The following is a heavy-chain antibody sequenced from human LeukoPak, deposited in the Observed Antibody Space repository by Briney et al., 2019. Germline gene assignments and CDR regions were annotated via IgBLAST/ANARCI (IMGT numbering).Heavy chain of an antibody. CDR1: GYTFTTYS. CDR2: IYPGDSDT. V-gene: IGHV5-51*01. Sequence: GESLQISCKGSGYTFTTYSIGWVRQMPGKGLEWMGIIYPGDSDTRYSPSFQGQVTISADKSTSTAYLQWSSLKASDTAIYYCARHYYMDVWGKGTTVTVSS. CDR3: ARHYYMDV. J-gene: IGHJ6*03.